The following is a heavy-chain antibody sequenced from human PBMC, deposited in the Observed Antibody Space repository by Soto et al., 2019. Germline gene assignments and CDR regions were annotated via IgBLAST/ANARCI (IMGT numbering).Heavy chain of an antibody. CDR3: ARDAGTTYYGMDV. CDR2: IYYSGST. CDR1: GGSISSGGYY. J-gene: IGHJ6*02. D-gene: IGHD1-1*01. V-gene: IGHV4-31*03. Sequence: SSETLSRTCTVSGGSISSGGYYWSWIRQHPGKGLEWIGYIYYSGSTYYNPSLKSRVTISVDTSKNQFSLKLSSVTAADTAVYYCARDAGTTYYGMDVWGQGTTVTVPS.